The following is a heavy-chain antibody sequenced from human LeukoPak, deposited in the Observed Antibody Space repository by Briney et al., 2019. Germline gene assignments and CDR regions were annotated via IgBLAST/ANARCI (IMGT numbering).Heavy chain of an antibody. V-gene: IGHV1-18*01. CDR3: PSSGGYYFYMDV. J-gene: IGHJ6*03. D-gene: IGHD1-26*01. CDR1: GYTFSNSG. Sequence: GASVKVSCKASGYTFSNSGISWVRQAPGQGLEWMGWISTYSGTTNYAHNLQGRLTMTTDTSTSTAYMELTNLKSDDTAVYYCPSSGGYYFYMDVRGKGTTVTVSS. CDR2: ISTYSGTT.